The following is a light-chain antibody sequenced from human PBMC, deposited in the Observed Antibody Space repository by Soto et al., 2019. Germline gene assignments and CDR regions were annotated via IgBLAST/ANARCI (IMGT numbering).Light chain of an antibody. CDR2: GAS. Sequence: EMVFTHSPGTLCFSPWERSTLSVRASQSVSSSYLAWYQQKPGQAPRLLIYGASNRATGIPARFSGSGSGTDFTLTISSLEPEDFAVYYCQQRSNWITFGQGTRLEIK. CDR1: QSVSSSY. CDR3: QQRSNWIT. J-gene: IGKJ5*01. V-gene: IGKV3D-20*02.